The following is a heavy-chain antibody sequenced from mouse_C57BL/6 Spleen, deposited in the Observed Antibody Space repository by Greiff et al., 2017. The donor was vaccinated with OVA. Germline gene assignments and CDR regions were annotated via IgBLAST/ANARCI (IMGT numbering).Heavy chain of an antibody. CDR2: ISSGGSYT. D-gene: IGHD2-1*01. CDR3: ARRPPYGNYEGYFDY. Sequence: EVQGVESGGDLVKPGGSLKLSCAASGFTFSSYGMSWVRQTPDKRLEWVATISSGGSYTYYPDSVKGRFTISRDNAKNTLYLQMSSLKSEDTAMYYCARRPPYGNYEGYFDYWGQGTTLTVSS. CDR1: GFTFSSYG. J-gene: IGHJ2*01. V-gene: IGHV5-6*01.